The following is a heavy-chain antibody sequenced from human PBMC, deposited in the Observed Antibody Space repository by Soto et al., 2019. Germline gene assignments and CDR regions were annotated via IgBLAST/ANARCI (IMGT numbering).Heavy chain of an antibody. D-gene: IGHD3-10*01. CDR1: GGTIASGRLY. V-gene: IGHV4-31*03. CDR3: AATPSRDWLDP. J-gene: IGHJ5*02. Sequence: SETMSLTCTVSGGTIASGRLYWSWLRQHPGKGLEWIGYIYYSGTTYYNPSLRGRLTISVDTSKNQFSLSLISVTAADTAVYYCAATPSRDWLDPWGQGTLVTVSS. CDR2: IYYSGTT.